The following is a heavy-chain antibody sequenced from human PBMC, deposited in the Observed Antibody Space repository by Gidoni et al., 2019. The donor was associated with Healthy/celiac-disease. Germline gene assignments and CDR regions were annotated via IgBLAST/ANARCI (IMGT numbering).Heavy chain of an antibody. CDR3: ARRRFFAWQAYYFDY. Sequence: GGPISSSSYYWGWIRQPPGKGLEWIGSIYYSGSTYYNPSLKSRITISVDTTKNQFSMKLSSVTAADTAVYYCARRRFFAWQAYYFDYWGQGTLVTVSS. D-gene: IGHD3-9*01. V-gene: IGHV4-39*01. CDR2: IYYSGST. J-gene: IGHJ4*02. CDR1: GGPISSSSYY.